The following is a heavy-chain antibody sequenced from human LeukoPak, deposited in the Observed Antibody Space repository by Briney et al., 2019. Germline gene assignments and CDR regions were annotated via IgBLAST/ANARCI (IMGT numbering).Heavy chain of an antibody. J-gene: IGHJ4*02. CDR3: ARARLNRRDGFFDY. CDR2: TSRGGSDI. Sequence: GGSLRLSCVTSGFTFSNHEMNWVRQAPGKGLEWVAYTSRGGSDISYADSAKGRFTISSDNASNTLYLQMNSLRVEDTAVYFCARARLNRRDGFFDYGGQGTLATVSA. CDR1: GFTFSNHE. V-gene: IGHV3-48*03. D-gene: IGHD5-24*01.